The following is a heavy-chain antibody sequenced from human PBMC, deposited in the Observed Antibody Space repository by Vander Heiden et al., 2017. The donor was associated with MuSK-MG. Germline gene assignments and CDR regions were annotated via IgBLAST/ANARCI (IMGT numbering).Heavy chain of an antibody. J-gene: IGHJ4*02. CDR3: ARFPLVAAAGDY. CDR2: IYGGGHT. V-gene: IGHV3-66*01. Sequence: EVQLVESGGGLVQPGGSLRLSCAASGLSVRSDYMSWVRQAPGKGLEWVSTIYGGGHTYYADSVKGRFTISRDNFENTLYLQMNSLRAEDTAVYYCARFPLVAAAGDYWGQGTLVSVSS. CDR1: GLSVRSDY. D-gene: IGHD2-15*01.